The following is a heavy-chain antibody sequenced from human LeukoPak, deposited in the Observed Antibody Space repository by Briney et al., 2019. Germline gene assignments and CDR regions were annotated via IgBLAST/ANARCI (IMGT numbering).Heavy chain of an antibody. D-gene: IGHD2-15*01. CDR3: ARSTLVAATEY. J-gene: IGHJ4*02. V-gene: IGHV4-30-4*08. CDR2: IYYSGST. Sequence: SETLSLTCTVSGGSISSGDYYWSWIRQPPGKGLEWIGYIYYSGSTYYNPSLKSRVTMSVDTSNNQFSLRLNSVTAADTAVYYCARSTLVAATEYWGQGTLVTVSS. CDR1: GGSISSGDYY.